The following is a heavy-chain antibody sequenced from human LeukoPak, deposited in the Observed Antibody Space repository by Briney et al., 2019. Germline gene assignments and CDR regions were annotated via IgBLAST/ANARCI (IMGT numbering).Heavy chain of an antibody. CDR3: ARDSSSGWYVLASPEYFDY. V-gene: IGHV4-39*07. J-gene: IGHJ4*02. CDR2: IYYSGST. CDR1: GGSISSYY. Sequence: SETLSLTCTVSGGSISSYYWSWIRQPPGKGLEWIGSIYYSGSTYYNPSLKSRVTISVDTSKNQFSLKLSSVTAADTAVYYCARDSSSGWYVLASPEYFDYWGQGTLVTVSS. D-gene: IGHD6-19*01.